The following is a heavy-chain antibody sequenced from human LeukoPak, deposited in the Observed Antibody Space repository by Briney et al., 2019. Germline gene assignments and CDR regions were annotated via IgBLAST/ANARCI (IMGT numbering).Heavy chain of an antibody. V-gene: IGHV1-2*06. Sequence: GASVRVSCKASGYTFIDYYIHWVQQAPGQGLEWMGRINPNSGGTDYAQKLQGRVTMTTDTSTSTAYMELRSLRSDDTAVYYCARVYYDSSGYYDLPSWFDPWGQGTLVTVSS. CDR2: INPNSGGT. D-gene: IGHD3-22*01. CDR3: ARVYYDSSGYYDLPSWFDP. J-gene: IGHJ5*02. CDR1: GYTFIDYY.